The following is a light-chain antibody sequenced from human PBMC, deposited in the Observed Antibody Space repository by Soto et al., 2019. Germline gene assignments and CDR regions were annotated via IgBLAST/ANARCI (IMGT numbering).Light chain of an antibody. J-gene: IGKJ2*01. CDR2: VAS. Sequence: AIRMTQSPSSFSASIGDRVTITCRARQGISNLVAWYPQKPGKAPKVLIYVASTLQSGVPSRFSGSGCGTDFHLTLNSLQSEDFGTYFCQQFYTYPYTFGQGTKVEIK. CDR1: QGISNL. CDR3: QQFYTYPYT. V-gene: IGKV1-8*01.